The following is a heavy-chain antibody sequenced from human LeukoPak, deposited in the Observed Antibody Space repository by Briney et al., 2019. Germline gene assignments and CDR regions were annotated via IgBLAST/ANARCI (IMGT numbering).Heavy chain of an antibody. V-gene: IGHV1-18*01. Sequence: ASVKVSCEASGYTFTSYGISWVRQAPGQGLEWMGWISAYNGNTNYAQKLQGRVTMTTDTSTSTAYMELRSLRSDDTAVYYCARSVSYPYSSSWYGQWYFDYWGQGTLVTVSS. J-gene: IGHJ4*02. CDR1: GYTFTSYG. CDR2: ISAYNGNT. CDR3: ARSVSYPYSSSWYGQWYFDY. D-gene: IGHD6-13*01.